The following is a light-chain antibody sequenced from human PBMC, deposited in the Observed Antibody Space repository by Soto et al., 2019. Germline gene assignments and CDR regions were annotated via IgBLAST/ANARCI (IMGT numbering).Light chain of an antibody. J-gene: IGKJ2*01. CDR1: QSVSSSY. CDR2: GAS. V-gene: IGKV3-20*01. Sequence: EIVLTQSPGTLSLSPGERATLSCRASQSVSSSYLAWYQQKPGQAPRLLLYGASSRATGIPDRFSGSGSGTDFTLTISRLEPEDFAVSYCQQYGSSPYTFGQGTKLQIK. CDR3: QQYGSSPYT.